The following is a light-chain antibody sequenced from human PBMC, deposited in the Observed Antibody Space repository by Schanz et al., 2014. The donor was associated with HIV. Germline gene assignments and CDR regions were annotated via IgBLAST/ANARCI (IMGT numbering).Light chain of an antibody. CDR1: RSNIGAGFD. CDR2: DNT. V-gene: IGLV1-40*01. J-gene: IGLJ3*02. CDR3: ATWDDSLKRWV. Sequence: QSVLTQPPSVSGAPGQRVTISCTGSRSNIGAGFDVHWYQQLPGASPKLLIYDNTKRPSGVPDRFSGSKSGTSASLAISGLQSEDEADYYCATWDDSLKRWVFGGGTKLTVL.